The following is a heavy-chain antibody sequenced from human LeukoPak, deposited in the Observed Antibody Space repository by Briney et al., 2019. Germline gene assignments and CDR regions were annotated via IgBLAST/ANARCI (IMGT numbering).Heavy chain of an antibody. V-gene: IGHV3-13*01. CDR3: IREARGYQYTYFDY. CDR2: VSSGFHA. D-gene: IGHD5-18*01. J-gene: IGHJ4*02. CDR1: GFTLGSHD. Sequence: SGGSLRLSCTASGFTLGSHDMHWVRQIPGQGLEWVAAVSSGFHAFFADSVQGRFTVSREDARNSLYLQMNSLRAGDTAVYYCIREARGYQYTYFDYWGQGTLVTVSS.